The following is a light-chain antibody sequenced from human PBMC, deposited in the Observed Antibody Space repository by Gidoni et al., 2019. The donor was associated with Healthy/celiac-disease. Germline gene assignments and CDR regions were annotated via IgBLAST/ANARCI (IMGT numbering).Light chain of an antibody. J-gene: IGKJ4*01. CDR3: QQRSNWPLT. CDR2: DAS. CDR1: QSVSSS. Sequence: EIVLTQSPATLSLSPGERATLSCRASQSVSSSLPCYQQKPGQAPRLLIYDASNRATGIPARFSGSGSGTDFTLTISSLEPEDFAVYYCQQRSNWPLTFGGGTKVEIK. V-gene: IGKV3-11*01.